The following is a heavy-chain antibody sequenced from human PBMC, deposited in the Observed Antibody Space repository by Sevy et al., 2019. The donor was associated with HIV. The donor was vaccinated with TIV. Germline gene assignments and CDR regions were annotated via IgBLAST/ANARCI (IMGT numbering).Heavy chain of an antibody. CDR2: ISSSSSYI. D-gene: IGHD2-15*01. CDR3: ARGYCSGGSCYLLGAFDI. Sequence: GGSLRLSCAASGFTFSSYSMNWVRQAPGKGLEWVSSISSSSSYIYYADSVKGRFTISRDNAKNSLYLQMNSLRAEETAVYYCARGYCSGGSCYLLGAFDIWGQGTMVTVSS. J-gene: IGHJ3*02. V-gene: IGHV3-21*01. CDR1: GFTFSSYS.